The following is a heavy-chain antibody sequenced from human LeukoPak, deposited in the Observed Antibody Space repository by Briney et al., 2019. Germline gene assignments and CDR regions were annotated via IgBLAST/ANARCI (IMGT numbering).Heavy chain of an antibody. Sequence: GGSLRLSCAASGFTFSSYEMNWVRQAPGKGLEWVSYISSSGSTIYYADSVKGRFTISRDNAKNSLYLQMNSLRAEDTAVYYCAKWELLRYFDYWGQGTLVTVSS. CDR2: ISSSGSTI. D-gene: IGHD1-26*01. CDR3: AKWELLRYFDY. CDR1: GFTFSSYE. J-gene: IGHJ4*02. V-gene: IGHV3-48*03.